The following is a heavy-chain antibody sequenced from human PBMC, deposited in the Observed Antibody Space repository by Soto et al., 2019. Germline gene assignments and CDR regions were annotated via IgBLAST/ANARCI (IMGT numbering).Heavy chain of an antibody. CDR1: GYTFTSYG. D-gene: IGHD6-25*01. Sequence: QVQLVQSGAEVKKPGASVKVSCKASGYTFTSYGISWVRQAPGQGLEWMGWISAYNGNTNYAQKLQGSVTMTTDTCTSTAYMELRSPRSDDTAGYYCEEDESGTSTPRSYYYGMDIWGQGTTVTVSS. J-gene: IGHJ6*02. CDR3: EEDESGTSTPRSYYYGMDI. CDR2: ISAYNGNT. V-gene: IGHV1-18*04.